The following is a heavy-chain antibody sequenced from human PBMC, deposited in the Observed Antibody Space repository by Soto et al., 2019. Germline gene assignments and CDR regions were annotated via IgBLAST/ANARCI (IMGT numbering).Heavy chain of an antibody. CDR2: ISTDGGDT. V-gene: IGHV3-23*01. J-gene: IGHJ4*02. D-gene: IGHD6-19*01. CDR3: ATKLAGHNPFDD. CDR1: GFTFSTYP. Sequence: EVQLLESGGGLVQPGGSLRLSCAASGFTFSTYPMSWVRQAPGKGLEWVSGISTDGGDTPYADSVKGRFTISRDNSKNMLYLQLNSLRVEDTAIYYCATKLAGHNPFDDWGQGTLVTVSS.